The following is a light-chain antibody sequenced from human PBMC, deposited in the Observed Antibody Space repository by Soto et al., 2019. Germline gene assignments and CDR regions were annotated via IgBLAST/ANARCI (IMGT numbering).Light chain of an antibody. J-gene: IGKJ3*01. CDR2: KAY. CDR1: QSVSSW. Sequence: DVQMTQSPSTLSASVGDTITIICRASQSVSSWVAWYQQKPGKAPKLLIYKAYSLESGIPSRFSASGSGTEFTLTITSLQPDDFATYYFHQYDSYSLTVGPGTTVDTK. CDR3: HQYDSYSLT. V-gene: IGKV1-5*03.